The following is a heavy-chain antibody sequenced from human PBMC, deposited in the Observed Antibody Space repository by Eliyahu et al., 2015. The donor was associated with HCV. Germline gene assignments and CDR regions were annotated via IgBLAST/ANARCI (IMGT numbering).Heavy chain of an antibody. J-gene: IGHJ2*01. D-gene: IGHD6-13*01. CDR3: ARENIAAPGGGYFDL. CDR1: GYTFTGYY. V-gene: IGHV1-2*02. CDR2: INPNSGGT. Sequence: QVQLVQSGAEVKKPGASVKVSXKASGYTFTGYYMHWVRQAPGQGLXWMGWINPNSGGTNYAQKFQGRVTMTRDTSISTAYMELSRLRSDDTAVYYCARENIAAPGGGYFDLWGRGTLVTVSS.